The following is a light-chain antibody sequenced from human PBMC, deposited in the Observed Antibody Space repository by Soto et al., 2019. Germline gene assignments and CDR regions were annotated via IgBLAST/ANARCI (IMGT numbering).Light chain of an antibody. J-gene: IGLJ3*02. CDR2: EGS. CDR3: CSYARSSTWV. Sequence: QSALTQPASVSGSPGQSITISCTGTSSDVGGYNLVSWYQQHPGKAPKLMIYEGSKRPSGVSNRFSGSKSGNTASLTISGLQAEDEADYYCCSYARSSTWVFGGGTQLTVL. CDR1: SSDVGGYNL. V-gene: IGLV2-23*01.